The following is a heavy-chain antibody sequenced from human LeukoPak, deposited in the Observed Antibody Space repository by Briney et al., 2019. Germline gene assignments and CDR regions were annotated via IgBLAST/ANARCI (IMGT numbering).Heavy chain of an antibody. CDR2: ISSNGGST. V-gene: IGHV3-64*02. D-gene: IGHD2-15*01. CDR3: ARVSGYCSGGSCPLYYYGMDV. CDR1: GFTFSSYA. J-gene: IGHJ6*04. Sequence: GSLRLSCAASGFTFSSYAMHWVRQAPGKGREYVSAISSNGGSTYYADSVKGRFTISRDNSKNTLYLQMGSLRAEDMAVYYCARVSGYCSGGSCPLYYYGMDVWGKGTTVTVSS.